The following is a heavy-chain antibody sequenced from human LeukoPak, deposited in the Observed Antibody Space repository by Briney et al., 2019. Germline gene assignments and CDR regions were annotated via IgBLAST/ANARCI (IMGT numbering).Heavy chain of an antibody. Sequence: GESLKISCKGSGYSFTNYWITWVRQMPGKGLEWMGRIDPSDSYTNYSPSFQGHVTISADRSISAAYLQWSGLKASDTAMYYCARLKYYGSGSYYFAYWGQGTLVTVSS. CDR1: GYSFTNYW. V-gene: IGHV5-10-1*01. J-gene: IGHJ4*02. CDR2: IDPSDSYT. D-gene: IGHD3-10*01. CDR3: ARLKYYGSGSYYFAY.